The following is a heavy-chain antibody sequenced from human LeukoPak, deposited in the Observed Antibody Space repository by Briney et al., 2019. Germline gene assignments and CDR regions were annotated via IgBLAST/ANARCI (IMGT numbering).Heavy chain of an antibody. CDR3: ARDYNIAAAGTGWFDP. D-gene: IGHD6-13*01. CDR2: INPNSGGT. V-gene: IGHV1-2*02. CDR1: GYTFTGYY. J-gene: IGHJ5*02. Sequence: ASVKVSCKASGYTFTGYYMHWVRQAPGQGLEWMGWINPNSGGTNYAQKFQGRVTMTRDTSISTAYMELSRLRSDDTAVYYCARDYNIAAAGTGWFDPWGQGTLVTVSS.